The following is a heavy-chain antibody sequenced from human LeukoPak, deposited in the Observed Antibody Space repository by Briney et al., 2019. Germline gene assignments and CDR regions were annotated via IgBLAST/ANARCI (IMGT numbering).Heavy chain of an antibody. J-gene: IGHJ4*02. CDR2: IYYSGST. D-gene: IGHD5-12*01. CDR1: GASITSYY. V-gene: IGHV4-59*01. CDR3: AREGGYDYRFDY. Sequence: SETLSLTCAVSGASITSYYWTWIRQPPGKGLEWIGYIYYSGSTNYNPSLKSRVTISVDTSKNQFSLKLSSVTAADTAVYYCAREGGYDYRFDYWGQGTLVTVSS.